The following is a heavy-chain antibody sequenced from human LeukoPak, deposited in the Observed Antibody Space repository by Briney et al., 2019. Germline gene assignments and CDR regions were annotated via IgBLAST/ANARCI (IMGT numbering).Heavy chain of an antibody. CDR2: VSGSSGGT. V-gene: IGHV3-23*01. D-gene: IGHD1-26*01. Sequence: GGSLRLSCAASGFTFSSYALGWVRQAPGQGLEWVSSVSGSSGGTHYADSVKGRFTISRDNYNNTLYLQMNSLRAEDTAVYYCVKKFSGNYLSDFDYWGQGTLVTVSS. CDR3: VKKFSGNYLSDFDY. J-gene: IGHJ4*02. CDR1: GFTFSSYA.